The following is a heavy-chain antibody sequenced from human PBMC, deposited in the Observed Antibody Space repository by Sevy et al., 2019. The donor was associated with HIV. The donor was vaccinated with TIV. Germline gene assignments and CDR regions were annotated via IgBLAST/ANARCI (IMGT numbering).Heavy chain of an antibody. CDR1: GSRFNDYA. D-gene: IGHD5-18*01. CDR2: ISWNGVNT. CDR3: AKDTVPVGYRYDYRFNYHYGMDV. Sequence: GGSLRLSCVASGSRFNDYAMNWVRQAPGKGLEWVSGISWNGVNTGYADSVKGRFTISRDNAKNSVYLQMDSLRAEDTALYYCAKDTVPVGYRYDYRFNYHYGMDVWGQGTTVTVSS. V-gene: IGHV3-9*01. J-gene: IGHJ6*02.